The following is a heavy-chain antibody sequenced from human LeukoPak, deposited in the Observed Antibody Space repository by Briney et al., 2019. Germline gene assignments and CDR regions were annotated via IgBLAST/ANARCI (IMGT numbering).Heavy chain of an antibody. CDR3: ARARVAADGWFDP. D-gene: IGHD6-13*01. CDR1: GFTVSSSY. V-gene: IGHV3-53*01. J-gene: IGHJ5*02. CDR2: IYSGGSA. Sequence: GGSLRLSCAASGFTVSSSYMSWVRQAPGKGLEWVSVIYSGGSAYYADSVKGRFTISRDNAKNSLYLQMNSLRAEDTAVYYCARARVAADGWFDPWGQGTLVTVSS.